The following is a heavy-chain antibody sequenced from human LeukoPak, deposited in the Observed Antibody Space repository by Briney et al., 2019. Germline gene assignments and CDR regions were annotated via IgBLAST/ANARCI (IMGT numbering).Heavy chain of an antibody. CDR2: ISSSGSTI. D-gene: IGHD1-20*01. J-gene: IGHJ4*02. CDR3: ARRRYNWNAIDY. Sequence: GGSLRLSCAASGFTFSSYSMNWVRQAPGKGLEWVSYISSSGSTIYYADSVKGRFTISRDNAKNSLYLQMNSLRAEDTAVYYCARRRYNWNAIDYWGQGTLVTVSS. V-gene: IGHV3-48*04. CDR1: GFTFSSYS.